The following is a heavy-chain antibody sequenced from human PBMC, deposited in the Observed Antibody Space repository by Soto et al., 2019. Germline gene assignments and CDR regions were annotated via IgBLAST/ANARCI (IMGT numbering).Heavy chain of an antibody. CDR3: ARRGGYDSYIDY. Sequence: SESLSLTCAVSGCSISSGDYYWSWIRQPPGKGLEWIGYIYYSGSTNYNPSLKSRVTISVDTSKNQFSLKLSSVTAADTAVYYCARRGGYDSYIDYWGQGTLVTVSS. D-gene: IGHD5-12*01. CDR2: IYYSGST. CDR1: GCSISSGDYY. J-gene: IGHJ4*02. V-gene: IGHV4-30-4*01.